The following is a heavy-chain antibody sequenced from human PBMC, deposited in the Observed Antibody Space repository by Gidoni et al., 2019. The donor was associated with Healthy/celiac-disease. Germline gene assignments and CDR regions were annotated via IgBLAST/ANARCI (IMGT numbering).Heavy chain of an antibody. J-gene: IGHJ3*02. Sequence: EVQLLESGGGLVQPGGSLRLSCAASGFTFSSYAMSWVRQAPGKGLEWVSAISGSGGSTYYADSVKGRFTISRDNSKNTLYLQMNSLRAEDTAVYYCANTYVWGSSRTWGDAFDIWGQGTMVTVSS. CDR1: GFTFSSYA. CDR3: ANTYVWGSSRTWGDAFDI. CDR2: ISGSGGST. D-gene: IGHD3-16*01. V-gene: IGHV3-23*01.